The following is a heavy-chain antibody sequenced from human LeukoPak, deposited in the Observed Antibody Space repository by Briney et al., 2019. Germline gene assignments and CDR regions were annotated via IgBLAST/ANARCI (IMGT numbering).Heavy chain of an antibody. CDR1: GYTFTSYG. CDR2: ISAYNGNT. J-gene: IGHJ3*02. V-gene: IGHV1-18*01. Sequence: ASVKVSCKASGYTFTSYGISWVRQAPGQGLEWMGWISAYNGNTNYAQKLQGRVTMTTDTSTSTAYMELRSLRSDDTAVYYCAKDRLSYYDILTGYSRDDAFDIWGQGTMVTVSS. D-gene: IGHD3-9*01. CDR3: AKDRLSYYDILTGYSRDDAFDI.